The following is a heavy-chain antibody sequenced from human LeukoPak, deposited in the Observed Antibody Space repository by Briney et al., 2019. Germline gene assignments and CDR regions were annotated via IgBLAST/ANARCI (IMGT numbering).Heavy chain of an antibody. CDR3: ARVRVSARFSSWAFDY. CDR1: GGSFSGYY. J-gene: IGHJ4*02. D-gene: IGHD6-13*01. V-gene: IGHV4-34*01. Sequence: PSETLSLTCAVYGGSFSGYYWSWIRQPPGKGLEWIGEINHSGSTNYNPSLKSRVTISVDTSKNQFSLKLSSVTAADTAVYYCARVRVSARFSSWAFDYWGQGTLVTVSS. CDR2: INHSGST.